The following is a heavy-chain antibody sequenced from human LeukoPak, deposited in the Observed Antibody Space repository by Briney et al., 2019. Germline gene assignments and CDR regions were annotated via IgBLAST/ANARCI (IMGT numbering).Heavy chain of an antibody. CDR2: ISGSGGST. J-gene: IGHJ3*02. D-gene: IGHD2-2*01. CDR3: AKDMGAAYCSSTSCYQGSRGAFDI. V-gene: IGHV3-23*01. Sequence: PGGSLRLSCAASGFAFSSYAMTWVRQAPGKGLEWVSVISGSGGSTYYADSVKGRFTISRDNSKNPLYLQMNSLRAEDTAVYYCAKDMGAAYCSSTSCYQGSRGAFDIWGQGTMVTVSS. CDR1: GFAFSSYA.